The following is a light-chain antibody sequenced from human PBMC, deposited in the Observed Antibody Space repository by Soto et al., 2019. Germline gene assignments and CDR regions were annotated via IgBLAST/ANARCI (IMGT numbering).Light chain of an antibody. CDR2: AAS. CDR1: QGISSY. CDR3: QQYYSYPRT. V-gene: IGKV1-8*01. Sequence: AIRMTQSPSSLSASTGGRVTLTRRASQGISSYLAWYQQKPGKAPKLMIYAASTLQSGVPSRFSGSGSGTDFTLTISCLQSEDFATYYCQQYYSYPRTFGQGTKVDIK. J-gene: IGKJ1*01.